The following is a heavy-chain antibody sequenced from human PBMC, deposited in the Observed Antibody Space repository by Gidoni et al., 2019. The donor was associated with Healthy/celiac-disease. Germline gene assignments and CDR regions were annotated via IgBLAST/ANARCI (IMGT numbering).Heavy chain of an antibody. J-gene: IGHJ4*02. CDR2: MSSSSSYR. Sequence: EVQLVASVGGLVKPGGSLSLSCAASGFTFSSYSMNWVRQAPGKGLEWGSSMSSSSSYRSYADSVKGRFTISRDNAKNSLYLQMNSLRAEDTAVYYCARSPSYWYFDYWGQGTLVTVSS. V-gene: IGHV3-21*01. CDR1: GFTFSSYS. CDR3: ARSPSYWYFDY. D-gene: IGHD2-8*02.